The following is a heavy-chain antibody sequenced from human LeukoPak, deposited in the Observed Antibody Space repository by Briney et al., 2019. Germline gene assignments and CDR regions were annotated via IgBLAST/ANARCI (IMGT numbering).Heavy chain of an antibody. J-gene: IGHJ4*02. V-gene: IGHV3-21*01. Sequence: GGSLRLSCAASGFTFSSYSMNWVRQAPGKGLEWVSSISSSSSYIYYADSVKGRFTISRDNSKNTLYLQMNSLRAEDTAVYYCATSTYSDILTLDYWGQGTLVTVSS. D-gene: IGHD3-9*01. CDR2: ISSSSSYI. CDR1: GFTFSSYS. CDR3: ATSTYSDILTLDY.